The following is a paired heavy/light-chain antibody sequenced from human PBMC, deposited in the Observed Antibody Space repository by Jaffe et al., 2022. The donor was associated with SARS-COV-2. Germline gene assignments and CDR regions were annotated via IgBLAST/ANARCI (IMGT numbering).Heavy chain of an antibody. V-gene: IGHV6-1*01. D-gene: IGHD5-12*01. CDR1: GDSVSSNSVA. J-gene: IGHJ4*02. CDR2: TYYRSKWYN. Sequence: QVQLQQSGPGLVKPSQTLSVTCAISGDSVSSNSVAWNWIRQSPSRGLEWLGRTYYRSKWYNDYAVSVKGRMTINPDTSKNQYSLQLNSVTPEDTAVYYCARDGGYSGYDWDYWGQGTLVTVSS. CDR3: ARDGGYSGYDWDY.
Light chain of an antibody. Sequence: QSALTQPPSASGSPGQSVTMSCTGTSSDVGGYHYVSWYQQHPGKAPKLLIYEVTKRPSGVPDRFSASKSGNTASLTVSGLQTEDEAEYFCCSYAGNVNWVFGGGTKLTVL. V-gene: IGLV2-8*01. CDR3: CSYAGNVNWV. J-gene: IGLJ3*02. CDR1: SSDVGGYHY. CDR2: EVT.